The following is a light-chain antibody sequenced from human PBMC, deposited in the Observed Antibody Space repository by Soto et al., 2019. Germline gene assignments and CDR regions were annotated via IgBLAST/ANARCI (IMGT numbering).Light chain of an antibody. Sequence: DIQMTQSPSFLSASVGDRVTITCQASQDIRNSLNWYQQKPGKAPNPLIYDASTLHSGVPSRFSGGGSGTDFTLTISSLQPEDFATYYCQQVNVYPSTFGGGTKVDIK. CDR3: QQVNVYPST. CDR1: QDIRNS. CDR2: DAS. J-gene: IGKJ4*01. V-gene: IGKV1-9*01.